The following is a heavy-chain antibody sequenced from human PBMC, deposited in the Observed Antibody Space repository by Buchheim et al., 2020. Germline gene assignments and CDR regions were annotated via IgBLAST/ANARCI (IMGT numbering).Heavy chain of an antibody. D-gene: IGHD2-15*01. CDR3: ARAGYCSGGSCYSLTYWYFDL. Sequence: QVQLVESGGGVVQPGRSLRLSCAASGFTFSSYGMHWVRQAPGKGLEWVAVISYDGSNKYYADSVKGRFTISSDNSKNTLYLQMNSLRAEDTAVYYCARAGYCSGGSCYSLTYWYFDLWGRGTL. CDR2: ISYDGSNK. J-gene: IGHJ2*01. CDR1: GFTFSSYG. V-gene: IGHV3-30*03.